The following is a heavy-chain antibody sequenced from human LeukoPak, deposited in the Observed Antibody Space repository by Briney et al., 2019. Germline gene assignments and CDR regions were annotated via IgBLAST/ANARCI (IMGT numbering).Heavy chain of an antibody. D-gene: IGHD6-19*01. CDR2: ICYDGSDK. V-gene: IGHV3-33*01. Sequence: GGSLRLSCAASGFTFSSYGMNWVRQAPGKGLEWVAVICYDGSDKYYGDSVKGRFTISRDNSKNTLYLQMNSLRDEDTAVYYCTILAVASDFDYCGQGTLVTVSS. J-gene: IGHJ4*02. CDR1: GFTFSSYG. CDR3: TILAVASDFDY.